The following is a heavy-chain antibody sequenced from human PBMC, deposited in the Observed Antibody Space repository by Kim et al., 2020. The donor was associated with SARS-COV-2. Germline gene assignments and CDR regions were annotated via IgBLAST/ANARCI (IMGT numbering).Heavy chain of an antibody. J-gene: IGHJ2*01. Sequence: GGSLRLSCAASGFTFSSYAMSWVRQAPGKGLEWVSAISDSGSSKYYADSVKGRFTISRDNSKNTLYLQMNSLRAEDTAVYYCATDKGVCRRNSCRRLWDVDPWGRGTLVTVSS. CDR3: ATDKGVCRRNSCRRLWDVDP. CDR2: ISDSGSSK. D-gene: IGHD2-2*01. V-gene: IGHV3-23*01. CDR1: GFTFSSYA.